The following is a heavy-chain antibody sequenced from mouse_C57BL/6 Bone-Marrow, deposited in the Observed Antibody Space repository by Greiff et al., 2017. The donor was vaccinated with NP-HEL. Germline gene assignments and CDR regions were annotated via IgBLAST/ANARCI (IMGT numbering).Heavy chain of an antibody. CDR2: INPNNGGT. CDR1: GYTFTDYY. J-gene: IGHJ2*01. V-gene: IGHV1-26*01. CDR3: ERSEGGASDY. D-gene: IGHD6-1*01. Sequence: VQLQQSGPELVKPGASVKISCKASGYTFTDYYMNWVKQSHGKSLEWIGDINPNNGGTSYNQKFKGKATLTVDKSSSTAYMELRSLTSEDSAVYYCERSEGGASDYWGQGTTLTVSS.